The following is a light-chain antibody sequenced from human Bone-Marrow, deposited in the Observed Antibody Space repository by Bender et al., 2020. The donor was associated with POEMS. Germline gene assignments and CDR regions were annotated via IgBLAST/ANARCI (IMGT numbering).Light chain of an antibody. CDR1: SSDVDDYNY. V-gene: IGLV2-8*01. Sequence: QSALTQPPSASGSPGQSVTISCTGTSSDVDDYNYVSWYQQHPGKAPKLIIYEVTQRPSGVPTRFSGSKSGNTASLTVSGLQTEDEADYYCSSRAGSNSLIFGGGTTLTVL. J-gene: IGLJ2*01. CDR2: EVT. CDR3: SSRAGSNSLI.